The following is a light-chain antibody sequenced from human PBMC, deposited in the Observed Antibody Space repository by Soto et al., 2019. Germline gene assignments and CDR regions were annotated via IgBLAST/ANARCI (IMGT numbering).Light chain of an antibody. CDR2: DVT. V-gene: IGLV2-14*03. CDR3: ISYTISVTVV. CDR1: SSDVGAYNY. Sequence: QSALTQPASVSGSPGQSITISCTGTSSDVGAYNYVSWYQQHPGQAPKLMIYDVTHRPSGVSNRFSGSKSGNTASLTISGLQAEDEADYYCISYTISVTVVFGGGTKLTVL. J-gene: IGLJ2*01.